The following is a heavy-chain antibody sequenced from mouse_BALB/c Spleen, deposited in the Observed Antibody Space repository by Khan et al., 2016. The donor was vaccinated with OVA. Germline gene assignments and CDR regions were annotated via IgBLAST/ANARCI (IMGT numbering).Heavy chain of an antibody. CDR2: IYPSDSYT. CDR3: SREVRLHYYAMDY. Sequence: QVQLQQPGTELVRPGASVKLSCKASGYTFSNYWINWVKQRPGQGLEWIGNIYPSDSYTNYNQNFKDKATLTVAKSSNTAYMQLSSPTSEDSAVYYCSREVRLHYYAMDYWGQGTSVTVSS. V-gene: IGHV1-69*02. D-gene: IGHD2-14*01. CDR1: GYTFSNYW. J-gene: IGHJ4*01.